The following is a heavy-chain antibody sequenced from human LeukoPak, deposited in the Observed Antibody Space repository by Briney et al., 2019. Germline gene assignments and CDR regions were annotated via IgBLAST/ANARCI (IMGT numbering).Heavy chain of an antibody. V-gene: IGHV3-23*01. CDR1: GFTFSSYA. CDR2: ISGSGGGT. D-gene: IGHD2-21*01. CDR3: AKKEGDTYFSWYMDV. Sequence: PGGSLRLSCAASGFTFSSYAVSWVRQAPGKGLEWVSAISGSGGGTYYADSVKGRFIISRDNSKNTLYLQMNSLRAEDTAIYYCAKKEGDTYFSWYMDVWGKGTTVTVSS. J-gene: IGHJ6*03.